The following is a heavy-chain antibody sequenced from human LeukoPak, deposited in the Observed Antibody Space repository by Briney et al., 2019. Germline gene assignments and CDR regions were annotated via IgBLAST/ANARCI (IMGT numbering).Heavy chain of an antibody. CDR2: INWNGGST. CDR1: GFTFDDYG. J-gene: IGHJ4*02. CDR3: ARRLRDDSSGYYYFDY. D-gene: IGHD3-22*01. Sequence: GGSLRLSCAASGFTFDDYGMRWVRQAPGKGLEWVSGINWNGGSTGYADSVKGRFTISRDNAKNSLYLQMNSLRAEDTALYYCARRLRDDSSGYYYFDYWGQGTLVTVSS. V-gene: IGHV3-20*04.